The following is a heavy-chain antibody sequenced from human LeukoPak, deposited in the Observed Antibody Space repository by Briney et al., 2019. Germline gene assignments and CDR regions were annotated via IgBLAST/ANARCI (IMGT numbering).Heavy chain of an antibody. CDR3: VRGTNSWTGVDY. D-gene: IGHD1-26*01. J-gene: IGHJ4*02. V-gene: IGHV3-48*04. CDR1: GFTFSSYS. Sequence: PGGSLRLSCAASGFTFSSYSMNWVRQAPGKGLEWVSSISSSSSTIYYADSVKGRFTISRDNAKNTLYMQMNGLGAEDMAVYYCVRGTNSWTGVDYWGQGTLVTVSS. CDR2: ISSSSSTI.